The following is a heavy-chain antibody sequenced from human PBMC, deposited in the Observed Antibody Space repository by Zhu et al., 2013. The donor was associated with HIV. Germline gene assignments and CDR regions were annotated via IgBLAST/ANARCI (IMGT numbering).Heavy chain of an antibody. CDR3: ARRPYYYDSSGYRAFDY. J-gene: IGHJ4*02. V-gene: IGHV1-69*01. Sequence: QVQLVQSGAEVKKPGSSVKVSCKASGGTFSSYAISWVRQAPGQGLEWMGGIIPIFGTANYAQKFQGRVTITADESTSTAYMELSSLRSEDTAVYYCARRPYYYDSSGYRAFDYWGQGTLVTVSS. CDR1: GGTFSSYA. D-gene: IGHD3-22*01. CDR2: IIPIFGTA.